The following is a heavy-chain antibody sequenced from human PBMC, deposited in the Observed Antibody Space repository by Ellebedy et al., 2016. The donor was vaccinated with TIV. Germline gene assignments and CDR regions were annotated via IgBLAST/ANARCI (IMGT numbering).Heavy chain of an antibody. D-gene: IGHD6-13*01. Sequence: AASVKVSCKTSGYSFSSYGISWVRQAPGQGLEWMGWISGFNGNTNYAQKFHDRVTMTTDTSTSTVYMELRSLRSDDSAVYYCARGSQGISWSPLYYWGQGTLVTVSS. V-gene: IGHV1-18*04. CDR1: GYSFSSYG. J-gene: IGHJ4*02. CDR2: ISGFNGNT. CDR3: ARGSQGISWSPLYY.